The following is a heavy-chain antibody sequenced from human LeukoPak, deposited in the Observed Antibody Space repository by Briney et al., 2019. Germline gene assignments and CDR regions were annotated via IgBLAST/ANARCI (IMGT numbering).Heavy chain of an antibody. CDR1: GGTFSSYA. CDR2: IIPIFGTA. CDR3: ASGPPPYGGKGAGVDY. D-gene: IGHD4-23*01. J-gene: IGHJ4*02. Sequence: SVKVSCKASGGTFSSYAISWVRQAPGQGLEWMGGIIPIFGTANYAQKFQGRVTITTDESTSTAYMELSSLRSEDTAVYYCASGPPPYGGKGAGVDYWGQGTLVTVSS. V-gene: IGHV1-69*05.